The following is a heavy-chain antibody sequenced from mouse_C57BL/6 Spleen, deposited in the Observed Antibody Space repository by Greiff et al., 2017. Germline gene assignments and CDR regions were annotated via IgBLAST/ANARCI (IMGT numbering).Heavy chain of an antibody. CDR2: IWSGGST. D-gene: IGHD2-3*01. Sequence: QVQLKESGPGLVQPSPSLSIPCTVSGFSLTSYGVHWVRQSPGKGLEWLGVIWSGGSTDYNAAFISRLSISKDNSKSQVFFKMNSLQADDTAIYYCARGRDGYSYYFDYWGQGTTLTVSS. J-gene: IGHJ2*01. CDR1: GFSLTSYG. CDR3: ARGRDGYSYYFDY. V-gene: IGHV2-2*01.